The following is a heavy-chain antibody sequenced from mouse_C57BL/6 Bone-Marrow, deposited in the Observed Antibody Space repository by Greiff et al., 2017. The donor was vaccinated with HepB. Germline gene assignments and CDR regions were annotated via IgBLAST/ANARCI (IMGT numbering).Heavy chain of an antibody. CDR1: GYTFTDYE. V-gene: IGHV1-15*01. J-gene: IGHJ4*01. Sequence: VQLQESGAELVRPGASVTLSCKASGYTFTDYEMHWVKQTPVQGLEWIGAIDPETGGTAYNQKFKGKAILTADKSSSTAYMELRSLTSEDSAVYYCTRRSSVYYYAMDYWGQGTSVTVSS. CDR2: IDPETGGT. D-gene: IGHD1-1*01. CDR3: TRRSSVYYYAMDY.